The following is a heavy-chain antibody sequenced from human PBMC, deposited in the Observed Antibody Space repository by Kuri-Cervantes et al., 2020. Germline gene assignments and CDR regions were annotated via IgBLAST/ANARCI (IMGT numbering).Heavy chain of an antibody. Sequence: SETLSLTCTVSGGSVSSGSYYWSWIRQPPGKGLEWIGYIYYSGSTNYNPSLKSRVTISVDTSKNQFSLKLSSVTAADTAVYYCARISIVGAIADYWGQGTLVTVSS. CDR1: GGSVSSGSYY. CDR3: ARISIVGAIADY. CDR2: IYYSGST. J-gene: IGHJ4*02. D-gene: IGHD1-26*01. V-gene: IGHV4-61*01.